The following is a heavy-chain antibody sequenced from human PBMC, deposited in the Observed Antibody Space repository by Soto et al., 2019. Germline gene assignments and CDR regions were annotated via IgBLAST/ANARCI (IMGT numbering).Heavy chain of an antibody. CDR2: IMPGSSHI. D-gene: IGHD2-15*01. CDR3: AKDKALGGGSCFDY. V-gene: IGHV3-48*01. Sequence: PGGSLRLSCAASGFTFSIYIMNWVRQAPGKGLEWVSYIMPGSSHIFYADSVKGRFTISRDNSKNTLYLQMDSLRAEDTAVYYCAKDKALGGGSCFDYWGLGTLVT. CDR1: GFTFSIYI. J-gene: IGHJ4*02.